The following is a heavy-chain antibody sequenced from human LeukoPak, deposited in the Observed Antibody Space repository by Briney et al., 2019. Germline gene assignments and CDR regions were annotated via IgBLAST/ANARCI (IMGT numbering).Heavy chain of an antibody. CDR2: INDNGGQR. Sequence: GGSLRLSCAASGFAFKNYAMTWVRQAPGKGLEWVSNINDNGGQRHYADSVKGRFTISRDNSKNTVFLQMDSLRAEDTAVYYCAKTQWKVGATDYSDYRGRGIRVTVSS. J-gene: IGHJ4*02. D-gene: IGHD1-26*01. V-gene: IGHV3-23*01. CDR3: AKTQWKVGATDYSDY. CDR1: GFAFKNYA.